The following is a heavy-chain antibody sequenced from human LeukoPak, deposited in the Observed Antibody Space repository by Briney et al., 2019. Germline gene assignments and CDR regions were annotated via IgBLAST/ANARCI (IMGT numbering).Heavy chain of an antibody. CDR2: IRSDNGNR. Sequence: ASVKVSCKASGYTFVTFGVSWVRQAPGQGLEWMGWIRSDNGNRNYAQKFEDRVTMTTDTSTSTAYMELKNLRSDDTAVYYCARVGVVVPANWFDPWGQGTLVTVSS. CDR1: GYTFVTFG. J-gene: IGHJ5*02. V-gene: IGHV1-18*01. CDR3: ARVGVVVPANWFDP. D-gene: IGHD2-2*01.